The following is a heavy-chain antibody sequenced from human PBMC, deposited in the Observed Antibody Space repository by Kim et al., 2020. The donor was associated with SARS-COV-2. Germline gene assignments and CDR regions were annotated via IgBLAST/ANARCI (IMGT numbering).Heavy chain of an antibody. CDR1: GFTFRNYA. V-gene: IGHV3-23*01. Sequence: GGSLRLSCAASGFTFRNYAMTWVRQAPGKGLEWVSAIGDGGGSTYDSDSVKGRFFISRDNSKNTLYLQMNSLRAEDTAVYFCAKGTAASPWYFDYWGRGTLVTVSS. CDR3: AKGTAASPWYFDY. CDR2: IGDGGGST. J-gene: IGHJ4*02. D-gene: IGHD6-6*01.